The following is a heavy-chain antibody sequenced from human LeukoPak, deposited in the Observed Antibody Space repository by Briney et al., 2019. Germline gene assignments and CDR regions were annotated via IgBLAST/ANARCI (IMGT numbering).Heavy chain of an antibody. J-gene: IGHJ3*02. CDR1: GYTFTSYG. CDR2: ISSYNCKT. CDR3: ARLGRPDLHCSSTSCYDAFDI. D-gene: IGHD2-2*01. V-gene: IGHV1-18*01. Sequence: AAVTVSFQSSGYTFTSYGSSWLRQAPGQGLDGVGLISSYNCKTNYAQKLHGRVTITPDRYTSEAYMDLRRLRASDAAGCICARLGRPDLHCSSTSCYDAFDIWGQGTMVTVSS.